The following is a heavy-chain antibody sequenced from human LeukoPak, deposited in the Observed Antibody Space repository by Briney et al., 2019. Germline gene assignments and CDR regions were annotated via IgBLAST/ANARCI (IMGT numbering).Heavy chain of an antibody. D-gene: IGHD3-10*01. Sequence: PSXTLSLTCTVSGGSISSYYWSWIREPQGKGVEWIGYIYYSGRTNYNPSLKCRVTISVDTSKNQFSLKLSSVTAADTAVYYCARNVLLWFGELPNAFDIWGQGTMVTVSS. CDR3: ARNVLLWFGELPNAFDI. J-gene: IGHJ3*02. V-gene: IGHV4-59*01. CDR1: GGSISSYY. CDR2: IYYSGRT.